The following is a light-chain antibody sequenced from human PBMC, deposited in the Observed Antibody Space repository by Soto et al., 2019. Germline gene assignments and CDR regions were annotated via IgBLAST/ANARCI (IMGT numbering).Light chain of an antibody. CDR1: SSNIGSHY. Sequence: QSALTQPPSASGTPGQSLTISCAGSSSNIGSHYVYWYQHLPGTAPKLLIFRDGQRPSGVPDRFFGSKSGTSASLAISGLRSEDEAHHYCAVWDASLTGWVFGGGTKVTVL. J-gene: IGLJ3*02. V-gene: IGLV1-47*01. CDR3: AVWDASLTGWV. CDR2: RDG.